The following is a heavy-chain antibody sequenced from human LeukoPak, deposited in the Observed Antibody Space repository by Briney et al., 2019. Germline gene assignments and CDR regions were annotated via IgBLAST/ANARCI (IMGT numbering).Heavy chain of an antibody. CDR2: ISHDSDNI. D-gene: IGHD6-19*01. V-gene: IGHV3-48*02. CDR1: GFPFSSYV. CDR3: ARDSGWAFND. J-gene: IGHJ4*02. Sequence: GGSLRLSCAASGFPFSSYVMSWVRQAPGKGLEWVAYISHDSDNIYYPDFLKGRFTISRDNAENSLYLQMNSLRDEDTAICYWARDSGWAFNDWGQGTRVTVP.